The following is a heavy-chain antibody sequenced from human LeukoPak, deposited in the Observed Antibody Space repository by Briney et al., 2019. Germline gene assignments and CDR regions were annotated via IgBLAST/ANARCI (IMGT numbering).Heavy chain of an antibody. J-gene: IGHJ4*02. CDR3: VKESPYSSNRLYSFDY. CDR1: GFTFNNFA. Sequence: GGSLRLSCAASGFTFNNFAMSWVRQTPERGLEWVSAIRGSDGRTFYADFVKGRFTISRDNSKNTLSLQMNSLRGDDTALYYCVKESPYSSNRLYSFDYWGQGTLVTVSS. CDR2: IRGSDGRT. D-gene: IGHD2-8*01. V-gene: IGHV3-23*01.